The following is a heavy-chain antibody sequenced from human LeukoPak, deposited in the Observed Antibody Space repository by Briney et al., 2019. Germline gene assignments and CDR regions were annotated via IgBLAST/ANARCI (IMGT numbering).Heavy chain of an antibody. V-gene: IGHV3-23*01. CDR2: ISRSDNKT. Sequence: GRSLRLSCVASGFIFSHHAMNWVRQAPGTGLEWVAVISRSDNKTYYADSVKGRFTISRDNPKNTLYLQMNNVRADDTAVYYCARDQAVTGTLALDYWGQGILVTVSS. J-gene: IGHJ4*02. D-gene: IGHD6-13*01. CDR1: GFIFSHHA. CDR3: ARDQAVTGTLALDY.